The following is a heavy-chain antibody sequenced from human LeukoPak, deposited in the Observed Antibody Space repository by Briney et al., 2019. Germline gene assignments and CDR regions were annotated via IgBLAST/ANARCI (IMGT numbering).Heavy chain of an antibody. CDR2: ISGSGTNT. Sequence: PGGSLRLSCAASGFTFSRYAMDWGRQGPGKGREWVSSISGSGTNTYYADSVKGRFTITRDNPKNTLYLQMNSLRDEETAVYYCAKRYGDYEGNWGQGTLVTVSS. CDR3: AKRYGDYEGN. V-gene: IGHV3-23*01. J-gene: IGHJ4*02. D-gene: IGHD4-17*01. CDR1: GFTFSRYA.